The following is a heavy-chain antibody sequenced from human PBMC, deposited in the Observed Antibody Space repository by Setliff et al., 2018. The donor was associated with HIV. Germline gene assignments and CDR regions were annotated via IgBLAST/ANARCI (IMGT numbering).Heavy chain of an antibody. CDR2: IYFTGDS. J-gene: IGHJ4*02. CDR1: GGSISTNNFY. D-gene: IGHD1-1*01. Sequence: PSETLSLTCTVTGGSISTNNFYWGWIRQPPGKGLQWIGSIYFTGDSYYDPSLKSRVTTSVDTSKNQFSLKLSSVTAADTAVYYCARQGQLGSEWGQGTLVTVSS. V-gene: IGHV4-39*01. CDR3: ARQGQLGSE.